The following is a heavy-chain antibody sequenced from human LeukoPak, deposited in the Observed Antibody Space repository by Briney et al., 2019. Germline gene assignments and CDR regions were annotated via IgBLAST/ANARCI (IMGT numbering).Heavy chain of an antibody. CDR2: IYYSGST. V-gene: IGHV4-39*01. D-gene: IGHD4-17*01. CDR3: ARLRPKVDAFDI. Sequence: SETLSLTCTVSGGSISSSSYYWGWIRQPPGKGLEWIGSIYYSGSTYYNPSLKSRVTISVDTSKNQFSLKLSAVTAADTAVYYCARLRPKVDAFDIWGQGTMVTVSS. CDR1: GGSISSSSYY. J-gene: IGHJ3*02.